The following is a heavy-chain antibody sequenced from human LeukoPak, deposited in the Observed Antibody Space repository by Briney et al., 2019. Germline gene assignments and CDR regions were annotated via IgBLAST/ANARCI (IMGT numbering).Heavy chain of an antibody. D-gene: IGHD3-3*01. J-gene: IGHJ3*02. CDR3: ARDFWSGYGDAFDI. V-gene: IGHV4-59*01. Sequence: SETLSLTCTVSGGSISSYYWSWIRQPPGKGLEWIGYIYYSGSTNYNPSLKSRVTISVDTSKNQFSLKLSSVTAADTAVYYCARDFWSGYGDAFDIWGQGTMVTVSS. CDR1: GGSISSYY. CDR2: IYYSGST.